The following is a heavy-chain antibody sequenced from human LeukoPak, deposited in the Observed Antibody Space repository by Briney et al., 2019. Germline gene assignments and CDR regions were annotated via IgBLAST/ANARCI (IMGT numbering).Heavy chain of an antibody. CDR3: ASARALYGYSGYDELYFDY. J-gene: IGHJ4*02. Sequence: QPGGSLRLSCAASGFTFSTYDMHWVRQAPGKGLEWVAVISFDGSNKYYADSVKGRFTISRDNSKNTLYLEMNSLRAEDTAVYYCASARALYGYSGYDELYFDYWGQGTLVTVSS. V-gene: IGHV3-30*03. CDR2: ISFDGSNK. CDR1: GFTFSTYD. D-gene: IGHD5-12*01.